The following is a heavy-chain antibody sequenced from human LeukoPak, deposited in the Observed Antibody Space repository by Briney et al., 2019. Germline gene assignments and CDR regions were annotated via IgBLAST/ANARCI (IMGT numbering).Heavy chain of an antibody. CDR1: GYSITSSSW. J-gene: IGHJ4*02. CDR3: AGWGDYGDHVGRIDY. D-gene: IGHD4-17*01. Sequence: PSETLSPTCAVSGYSITSSSWWGWIRQPPGKGLEWIGYIYHSGTTYCNPSLQSRVTMSVDTSKNQFSLKLSSVTAADTAVYYCAGWGDYGDHVGRIDYWGQGTLVTVSS. CDR2: IYHSGTT. V-gene: IGHV4-28*01.